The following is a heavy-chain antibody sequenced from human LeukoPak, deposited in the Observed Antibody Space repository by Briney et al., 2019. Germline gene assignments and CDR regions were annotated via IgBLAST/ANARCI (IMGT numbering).Heavy chain of an antibody. V-gene: IGHV4-59*01. CDR2: IYSSGST. CDR1: GGSISSYY. J-gene: IGHJ4*02. D-gene: IGHD6-19*01. CDR3: ARSGGYSSPQNY. Sequence: SETLSLTCTVSGGSISSYYWSWIRQPPGKGLEWIGYIYSSGSTKYNSSLKSRVTNSVDTSKNQFSLKLSSVTAADTAVYYCARSGGYSSPQNYWGQGTLVTVSS.